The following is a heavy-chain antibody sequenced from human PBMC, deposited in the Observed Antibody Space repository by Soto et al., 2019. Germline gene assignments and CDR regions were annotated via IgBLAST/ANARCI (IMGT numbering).Heavy chain of an antibody. D-gene: IGHD6-19*01. J-gene: IGHJ4*02. V-gene: IGHV1-69*13. CDR1: GGTFSSYA. CDR2: IIPIFGTA. Sequence: SVKVSCKASGGTFSSYAISWVRQAPGQGLEWMGGIIPIFGTANYALKFQGRVTITADESTSTAYMELSSLRSEDTAVYYCARRDYGSGWLINDYWGQGTLVTVSS. CDR3: ARRDYGSGWLINDY.